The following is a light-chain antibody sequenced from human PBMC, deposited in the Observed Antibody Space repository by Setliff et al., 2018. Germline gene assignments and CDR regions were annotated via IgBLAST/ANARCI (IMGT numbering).Light chain of an antibody. V-gene: IGLV2-11*01. Sequence: QSALTQPRSVSGSPGQSVTISCTGSSSDVGAYNYVSWYQQHPGKAPKLMIYDVTKRPSGVPDRFSGSKSANTASLTISGLQAKDEADYYCSSYAGNFLCVFGIGTKVT. J-gene: IGLJ1*01. CDR2: DVT. CDR1: SSDVGAYNY. CDR3: SSYAGNFLCV.